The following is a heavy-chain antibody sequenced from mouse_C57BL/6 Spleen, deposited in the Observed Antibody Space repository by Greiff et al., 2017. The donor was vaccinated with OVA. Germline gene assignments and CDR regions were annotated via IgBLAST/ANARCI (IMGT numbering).Heavy chain of an antibody. CDR3: ARAGTGWYVDV. V-gene: IGHV1-7*01. J-gene: IGHJ1*03. Sequence: QVQLKESGAELAKPGASVKLSCKASGYTFTSYWMHWVKQRPGQGLEWIGYINTSSGYTKYNQKFKDKATLTANKSSSTAYMQLSSLTYEDSAVYYCARAGTGWYVDVWGTGTTVTVSS. CDR1: GYTFTSYW. CDR2: INTSSGYT. D-gene: IGHD3-3*01.